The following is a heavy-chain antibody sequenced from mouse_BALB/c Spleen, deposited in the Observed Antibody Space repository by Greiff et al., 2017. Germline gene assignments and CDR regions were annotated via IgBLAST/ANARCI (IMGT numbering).Heavy chain of an antibody. CDR3: ARASRGDYFDY. D-gene: IGHD6-1*01. CDR2: ISSGGSYT. Sequence: EVKLVESGGGLVQPGGSLKLSCAASGFTFSSYAMSWVRQSPEKRLEWVAEISSGGSYTYYPDTVTGRFTISRDNAKNTLYLEMSSLRSEDTAMYYCARASRGDYFDYWGQGTTRTVSS. V-gene: IGHV5-9-4*01. J-gene: IGHJ2*01. CDR1: GFTFSSYA.